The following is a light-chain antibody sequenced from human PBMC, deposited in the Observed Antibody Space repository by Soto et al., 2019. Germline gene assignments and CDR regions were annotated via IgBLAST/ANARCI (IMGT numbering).Light chain of an antibody. J-gene: IGKJ2*01. CDR3: QQYNNYPYT. Sequence: DIQMTQSPSTLSASVGDRVTITCRASQTISPWLAWYQQKPGKAPKVLIYKASSLESGVPSRFSGSGSGTEFTLTISSLQPDDFASYYCQQYNNYPYTFGQGTKLEIK. V-gene: IGKV1-5*03. CDR1: QTISPW. CDR2: KAS.